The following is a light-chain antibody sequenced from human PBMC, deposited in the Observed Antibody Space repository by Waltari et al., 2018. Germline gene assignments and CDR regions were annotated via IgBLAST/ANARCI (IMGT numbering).Light chain of an antibody. V-gene: IGLV2-14*03. Sequence: QSALTQPASVSGSPGQSITISCTGTSCDVGGYNYVPWYQQHPGKAPKLIVYDVSTRPSGVSDRFSGSKSGNTASLTISGLQAEDEADYYCSSYTTSSTRVFGGGTKLTVL. CDR1: SCDVGGYNY. CDR3: SSYTTSSTRV. CDR2: DVS. J-gene: IGLJ3*02.